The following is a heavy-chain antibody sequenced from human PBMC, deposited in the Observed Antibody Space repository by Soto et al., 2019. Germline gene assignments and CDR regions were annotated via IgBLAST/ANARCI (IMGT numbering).Heavy chain of an antibody. J-gene: IGHJ4*02. CDR1: GEGVSSICAA. CDR2: TYYRSKWYN. Sequence: SQTLSLTCDISGEGVSSICAAWNWSRQYPSRGLEWLGRTYYRSKWYNDYAVSVKSRITINPDTSKNQFSLQLNSVTPEDTAVYYCARGSGHDRSFDYWGQGTLVTVSS. CDR3: ARGSGHDRSFDY. V-gene: IGHV6-1*01. D-gene: IGHD5-12*01.